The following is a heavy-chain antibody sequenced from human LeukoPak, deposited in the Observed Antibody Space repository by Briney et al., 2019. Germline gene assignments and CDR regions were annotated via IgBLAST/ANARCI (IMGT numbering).Heavy chain of an antibody. CDR2: INPNDGST. Sequence: ASLKVSCKASGYTFTSHYIHWVRQAPGQGLEWMGIINPNDGSTSYSQKFQGRVTMTRDMSTNTAYMELSSLRSEDTAVYYCARVGDFGDYGGTDWGQGTLVTVSS. V-gene: IGHV1-46*01. J-gene: IGHJ4*02. CDR3: ARVGDFGDYGGTD. D-gene: IGHD4-17*01. CDR1: GYTFTSHY.